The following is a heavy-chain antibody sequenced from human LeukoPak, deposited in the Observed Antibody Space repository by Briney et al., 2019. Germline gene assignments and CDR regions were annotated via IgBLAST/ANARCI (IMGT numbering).Heavy chain of an antibody. V-gene: IGHV3-9*01. CDR1: GFTFDDYA. Sequence: PGGSLRLSCAASGFTFDDYAMHWVRQAPGKGLEWVSGISWNSGSIGYADSVKGRFTISRDNAKNSLYLQMNSLRAEDTALYYCAKDTYYGSGSYPTDAFDIWGQGTMVTVSS. J-gene: IGHJ3*02. D-gene: IGHD3-10*01. CDR3: AKDTYYGSGSYPTDAFDI. CDR2: ISWNSGSI.